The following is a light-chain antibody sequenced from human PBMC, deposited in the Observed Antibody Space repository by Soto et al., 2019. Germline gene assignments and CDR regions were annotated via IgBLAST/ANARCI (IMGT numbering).Light chain of an antibody. Sequence: QSALTQPPSASGSPGQSVSISCTGTSSDVGAFDYVSWYQQHPGKVPKLIIYEVTKRPSGVPDRFSGSKSGNTASLTVSGLQAEDEADYYCSSYSGSDSVLFRGGTKLTVL. CDR1: SSDVGAFDY. V-gene: IGLV2-8*01. CDR2: EVT. J-gene: IGLJ2*01. CDR3: SSYSGSDSVL.